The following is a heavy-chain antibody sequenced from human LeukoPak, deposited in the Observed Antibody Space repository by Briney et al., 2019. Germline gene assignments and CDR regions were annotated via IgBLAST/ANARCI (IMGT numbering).Heavy chain of an antibody. J-gene: IGHJ4*02. D-gene: IGHD3-22*01. CDR2: IYYSGSS. Sequence: PSQTLSLTCTVSGGSISSYYWSWIRQPPGKGLEWIGYIYYSGSSDYNPSLKSRVTISVDTSKNQFSLNLTSVTAADTAVYYCASLKVTISYYYDSSGEFDYWGQGTLVTVSS. CDR1: GGSISSYY. V-gene: IGHV4-59*08. CDR3: ASLKVTISYYYDSSGEFDY.